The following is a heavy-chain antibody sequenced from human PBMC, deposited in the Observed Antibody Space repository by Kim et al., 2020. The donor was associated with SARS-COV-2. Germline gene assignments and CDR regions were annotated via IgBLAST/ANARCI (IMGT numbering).Heavy chain of an antibody. J-gene: IGHJ6*02. V-gene: IGHV3-49*04. Sequence: GGSLRLSCTVSGFTFGDYAMSWVRQAPGKGLEWVGFIRSKAYGGTTEYAASVKGRFTISRDDSKSIAYLHMNSLKTEDTAVYYCTRDMFTCGGDCYEPYYFGMDALCPGTTGTVS. CDR3: TRDMFTCGGDCYEPYYFGMDA. D-gene: IGHD2-21*02. CDR1: GFTFGDYA. CDR2: IRSKAYGGTT.